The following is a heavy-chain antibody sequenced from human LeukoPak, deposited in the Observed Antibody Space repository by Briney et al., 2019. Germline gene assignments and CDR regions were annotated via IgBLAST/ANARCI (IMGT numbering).Heavy chain of an antibody. CDR3: ARLGCSGGSCYSGRRFYYFDY. CDR2: ISAYNGNT. CDR1: GYTFTSYG. J-gene: IGHJ4*02. Sequence: ASVKVSCKASGYTFTSYGISWVRQAPGQGLEWMGWISAYNGNTNYAQKLQGRVTMTTDTSTSTAYMELRSLRSDDTAVYYCARLGCSGGSCYSGRRFYYFDYWGQGILVTVSS. V-gene: IGHV1-18*01. D-gene: IGHD2-15*01.